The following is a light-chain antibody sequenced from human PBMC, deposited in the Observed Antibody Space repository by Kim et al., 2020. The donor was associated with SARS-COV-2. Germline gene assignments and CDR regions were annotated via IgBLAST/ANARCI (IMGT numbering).Light chain of an antibody. J-gene: IGLJ2*01. CDR1: WSDVGSYDL. V-gene: IGLV2-23*02. Sequence: QSALTQPASVSGSPGQSITISCTGAWSDVGSYDLVSWYRQNPAKAPEVIIYDVSERPSGVSNRFSGSKSGNTASLTISGLQAEDEADYYCSSYAGSSTLIFGGGTQLTVL. CDR3: SSYAGSSTLI. CDR2: DVS.